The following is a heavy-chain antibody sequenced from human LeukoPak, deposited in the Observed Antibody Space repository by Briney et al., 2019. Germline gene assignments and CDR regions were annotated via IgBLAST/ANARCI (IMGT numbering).Heavy chain of an antibody. D-gene: IGHD6-13*01. CDR2: IYNSESI. Sequence: SETLSLTCTVSGGSINGYCWSWIRQPAGKGLEWIGRIYNSESINYNPSLKSRVTMSIDTSKNQFSLKLNSVTAADTAVYYCARDRSSSYTRDWFDPWGQGALVTVSS. CDR1: GGSINGYC. CDR3: ARDRSSSYTRDWFDP. J-gene: IGHJ5*02. V-gene: IGHV4-4*07.